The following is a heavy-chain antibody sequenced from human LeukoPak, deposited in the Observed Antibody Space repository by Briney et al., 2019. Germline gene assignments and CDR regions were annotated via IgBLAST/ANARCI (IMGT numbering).Heavy chain of an antibody. Sequence: SETLSLTCTASGGSISIYYWSWIRQPPGKGLEWIGYIYASGSTNYNPSLKSRVNISVDTSKNQFSLKLSSVTAADTAVYYCARSRLRSYPPPHYWGQGTLVTVSS. J-gene: IGHJ4*02. V-gene: IGHV4-59*01. CDR1: GGSISIYY. D-gene: IGHD4-17*01. CDR2: IYASGST. CDR3: ARSRLRSYPPPHY.